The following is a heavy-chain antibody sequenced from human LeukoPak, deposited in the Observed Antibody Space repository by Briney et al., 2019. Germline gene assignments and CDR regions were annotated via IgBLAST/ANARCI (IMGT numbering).Heavy chain of an antibody. J-gene: IGHJ4*02. V-gene: IGHV3-23*01. CDR3: AKEYSGYDFDY. CDR2: TSGSGVNS. Sequence: GGSLRLSCAASGFTLRSYDMSWVRQAPGKGLEWVAATSGSGVNSYYADSVRGRFTISRDNSQNTLYLQMDSLRAKDTALYYCAKEYSGYDFDYWGQGTLVTVSS. D-gene: IGHD5-12*01. CDR1: GFTLRSYD.